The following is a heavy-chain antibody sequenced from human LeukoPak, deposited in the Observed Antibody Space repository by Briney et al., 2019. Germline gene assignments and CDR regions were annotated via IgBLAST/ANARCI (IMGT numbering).Heavy chain of an antibody. Sequence: TGGSLRLSCAASGFTFNSYAMSWVRRAPGKGLEWVSAISPGGSDTYYADSVRGRFTISRDNSKNTLYLQMSSLRAEDSAVYYCAKRGGYETMAAFDYWGQGTLVAVSS. D-gene: IGHD3-10*01. V-gene: IGHV3-23*01. CDR3: AKRGGYETMAAFDY. CDR1: GFTFNSYA. J-gene: IGHJ4*02. CDR2: ISPGGSDT.